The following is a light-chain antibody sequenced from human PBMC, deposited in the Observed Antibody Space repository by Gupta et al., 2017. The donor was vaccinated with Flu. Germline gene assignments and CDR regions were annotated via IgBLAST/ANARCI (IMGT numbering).Light chain of an antibody. V-gene: IGKV3-11*01. CDR1: QRVSSY. CDR2: DAS. Sequence: EIVLTHSPAPLSLSPGARATLSCRASQRVSSYLAWYQQKPGQAPRLLIYDASNRATGIPARFSGSGSGTDFTLTISSLEPEDFAVYYCQQRSNWPLTFGGGTKVEIK. J-gene: IGKJ4*01. CDR3: QQRSNWPLT.